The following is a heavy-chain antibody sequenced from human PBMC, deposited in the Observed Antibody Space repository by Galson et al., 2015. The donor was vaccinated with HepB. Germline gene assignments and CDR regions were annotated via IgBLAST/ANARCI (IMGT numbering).Heavy chain of an antibody. CDR1: GFTFSSYD. D-gene: IGHD3-16*01. V-gene: IGHV3-13*01. J-gene: IGHJ2*01. CDR2: IGTAGDT. CDR3: ARDSRGNWYFDL. Sequence: SLRLACAASGFTFSSYDMHWVRQATGKGLEWVSAIGTAGDTYYPGSVKGRFTISRENAKNSLYLQMNSLRAGDTAVYYCARDSRGNWYFDLWGRGTLVTVSS.